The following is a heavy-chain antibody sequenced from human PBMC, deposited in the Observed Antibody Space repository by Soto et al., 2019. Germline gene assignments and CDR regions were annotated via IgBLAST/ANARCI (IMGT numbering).Heavy chain of an antibody. V-gene: IGHV1-69*01. D-gene: IGHD3-3*01. CDR3: ARDITIFGVVIIGYYYGMDV. CDR1: GGTFSSYA. Sequence: QVQLVQSGAEVKKPGSSVKVSCKASGGTFSSYAIRWVRQAPGQGLEWMGGISPICGTANYAQKFQGRVTITADESTSTAYMELRSLRSEDTAVYYCARDITIFGVVIIGYYYGMDVWGQWTTVTVSS. CDR2: ISPICGTA. J-gene: IGHJ6*02.